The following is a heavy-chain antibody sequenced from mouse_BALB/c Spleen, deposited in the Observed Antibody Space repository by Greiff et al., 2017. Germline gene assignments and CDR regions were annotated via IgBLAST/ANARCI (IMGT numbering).Heavy chain of an antibody. CDR3: ARIYYGNYAWFAY. J-gene: IGHJ3*01. CDR2: ISSGSSTI. CDR1: GFTFSSFG. V-gene: IGHV5-17*02. Sequence: EVQGVASGGGLVQPGGSRKLSCAASGFTFSSFGMHWVRQAPEKGLEWVAYISSGSSTIYYADTVKGRFTISRDNPKNTLFLQMTSLRSEDTAMYYCARIYYGNYAWFAYWGQGTLVTVSA. D-gene: IGHD2-1*01.